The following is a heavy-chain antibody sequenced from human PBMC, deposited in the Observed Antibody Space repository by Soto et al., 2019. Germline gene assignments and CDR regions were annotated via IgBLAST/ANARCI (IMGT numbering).Heavy chain of an antibody. CDR2: INHSGST. CDR3: ARGDYCSGGSCCPDAFDI. V-gene: IGHV4-34*01. Sequence: SETLSLTCAVYGGSFSGYYWSWIRQPPGKGLEWIGEINHSGSTNYNPSLKSRVTISVDTSKNQFSLKLSSVTAADTAVYYCARGDYCSGGSCCPDAFDIWGQGTMVTVSS. CDR1: GGSFSGYY. D-gene: IGHD2-15*01. J-gene: IGHJ3*02.